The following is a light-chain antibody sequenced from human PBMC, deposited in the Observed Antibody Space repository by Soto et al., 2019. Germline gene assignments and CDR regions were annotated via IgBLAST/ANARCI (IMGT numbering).Light chain of an antibody. Sequence: EIVLTQSPATLSLSPGERATLSCRASQSVSSYLAWYQQKPGQAPRLLIYDASNSATGIPARFSGSGSGTDFTLTIRSLEAEDFAGYYCQQRSNWLYTFGQGTKLEIK. V-gene: IGKV3-11*01. CDR2: DAS. CDR1: QSVSSY. J-gene: IGKJ2*01. CDR3: QQRSNWLYT.